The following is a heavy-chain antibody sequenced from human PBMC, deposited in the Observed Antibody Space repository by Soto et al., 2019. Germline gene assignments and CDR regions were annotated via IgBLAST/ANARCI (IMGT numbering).Heavy chain of an antibody. CDR2: IYSGGST. J-gene: IGHJ4*02. V-gene: IGHV3-66*01. Sequence: EVQLVESGGGLVQPGGSLRLSCAASGFTVSSNYMSWVRQAPGKGLEWVSVIYSGGSTYYADSVKGRFTISRDNSKNTLYLQMNSLRAEDTAVYYCAREAPGRVVRGADWGQGTLVTVSS. D-gene: IGHD3-10*01. CDR1: GFTVSSNY. CDR3: AREAPGRVVRGAD.